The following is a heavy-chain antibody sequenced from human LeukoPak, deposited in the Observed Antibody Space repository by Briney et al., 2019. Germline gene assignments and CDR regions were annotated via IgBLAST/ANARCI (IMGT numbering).Heavy chain of an antibody. V-gene: IGHV3-21*01. Sequence: GGSLRLSCAASGFTFSSYNMKWVRQAPGKGLEWVSSISSRSSYIFYADSVKGRFTISRDNAKKSLYLQMNSLRAEDTAVYYCARVQTAVAGTFLRYLDYWGQGTLVTVSS. CDR3: ARVQTAVAGTFLRYLDY. CDR1: GFTFSSYN. CDR2: ISSRSSYI. D-gene: IGHD6-19*01. J-gene: IGHJ4*02.